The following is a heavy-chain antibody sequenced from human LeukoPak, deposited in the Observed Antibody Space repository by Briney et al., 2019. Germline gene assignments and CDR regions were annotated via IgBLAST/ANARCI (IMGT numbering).Heavy chain of an antibody. CDR2: ISYDGRNK. CDR3: ARDLPIDY. CDR1: GFTFSSYA. J-gene: IGHJ4*02. Sequence: QPGRSLRLSWAASGFTFSSYAMHWVRQAPGRGLEWVAVISYDGRNKYYADSVKGRFTISRDNSKNTMYLQMNSLRAEDTAVYSCARDLPIDYWGQGTLVTVSS. V-gene: IGHV3-30*04.